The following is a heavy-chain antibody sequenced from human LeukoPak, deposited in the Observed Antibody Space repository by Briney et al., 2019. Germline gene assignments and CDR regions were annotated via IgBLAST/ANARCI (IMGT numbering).Heavy chain of an antibody. J-gene: IGHJ4*02. CDR1: GASISIGSFY. CDR3: AREGDSGYCSGGSCYGWRNLDY. Sequence: SETLSLTCTVSGASISIGSFYWTWIRQPAGKGLERIGRIYTSGSTDYSPSLKSRVTISVDTSKNQFSLKLSSVTAADTAVYYCAREGDSGYCSGGSCYGWRNLDYWGQGTLVTVSS. D-gene: IGHD2-15*01. V-gene: IGHV4-61*02. CDR2: IYTSGST.